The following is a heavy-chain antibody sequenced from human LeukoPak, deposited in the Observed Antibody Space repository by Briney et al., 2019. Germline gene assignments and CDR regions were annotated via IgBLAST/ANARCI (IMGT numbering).Heavy chain of an antibody. CDR3: ARGGRIGYCSGGSCYNYAFDI. D-gene: IGHD2-15*01. J-gene: IGHJ3*02. V-gene: IGHV3-21*01. CDR2: ISSSSSYI. Sequence: KPGGSLRLSCAASGLTFSSYSMNWVRQAPGKGLEWVSSISSSSSYIYYADSVKGRFTISRDNAKNSLYLQMNSLRAEDTAVYYCARGGRIGYCSGGSCYNYAFDIWGQGTMVTVSS. CDR1: GLTFSSYS.